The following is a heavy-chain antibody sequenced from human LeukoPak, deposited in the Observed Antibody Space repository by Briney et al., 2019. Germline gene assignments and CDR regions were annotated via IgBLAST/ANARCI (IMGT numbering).Heavy chain of an antibody. CDR1: GFIFNDYY. Sequence: GGSLRLSCAASGFIFNDYYISWIRQAPGKGLEWISYISSSGSTKYYADSVRGRFTISRDNPKNSVYLQMGSLRPEDTAVYYCARAFIIAAAGPADYWGQGTLVTVSS. D-gene: IGHD6-13*01. V-gene: IGHV3-11*01. CDR2: ISSSGSTK. CDR3: ARAFIIAAAGPADY. J-gene: IGHJ4*02.